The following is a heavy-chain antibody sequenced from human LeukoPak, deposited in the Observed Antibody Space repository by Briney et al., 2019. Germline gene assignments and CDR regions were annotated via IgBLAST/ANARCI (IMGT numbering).Heavy chain of an antibody. Sequence: SGPTLVKPTQTLTLTCTFSGFSLSTSGVGVGWIRQPPGKALEWLALIYWNDDKRYSPSLKSRLTITKDTSKNQVVLTMTNMDPVDTATYYCAHTIYDILTGYYKGWFDPWGQGTLVTVSS. CDR2: IYWNDDK. CDR1: GFSLSTSGVG. D-gene: IGHD3-9*01. CDR3: AHTIYDILTGYYKGWFDP. V-gene: IGHV2-5*01. J-gene: IGHJ5*02.